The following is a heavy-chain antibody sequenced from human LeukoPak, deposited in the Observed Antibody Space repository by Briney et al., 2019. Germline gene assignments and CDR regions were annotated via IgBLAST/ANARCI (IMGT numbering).Heavy chain of an antibody. CDR3: ARDSELEMATNIGYY. D-gene: IGHD5-24*01. CDR2: IIPIFGTA. Sequence: SSVKVSCKASGGTFSSYAISWVRQAPGQGLEWMGGIIPIFGTANYAQKFRGRVTITADESTSTAYMELSSLRSEDTAVYYCARDSELEMATNIGYYWGQGTLVTVSS. V-gene: IGHV1-69*01. J-gene: IGHJ4*02. CDR1: GGTFSSYA.